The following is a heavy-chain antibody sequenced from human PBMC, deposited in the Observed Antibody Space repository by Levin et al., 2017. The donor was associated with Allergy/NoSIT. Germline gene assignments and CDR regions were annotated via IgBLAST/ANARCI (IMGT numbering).Heavy chain of an antibody. Sequence: GGSLRLSCQGSGYSFTSYWIRWVRQIPGKGLEWMWIIYPGDSDTSYSPSFQGQVTISADNSNSTPYLQGSSLKASDTAIYYCARRSTREYYYYMDVWGKGTTVTVSS. CDR2: IYPGDSDT. CDR1: GYSFTSYW. D-gene: IGHD2/OR15-2a*01. V-gene: IGHV5-51*01. CDR3: ARRSTREYYYYMDV. J-gene: IGHJ6*03.